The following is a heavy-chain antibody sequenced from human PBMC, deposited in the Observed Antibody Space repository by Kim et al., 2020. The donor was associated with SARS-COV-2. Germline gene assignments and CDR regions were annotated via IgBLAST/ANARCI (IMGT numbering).Heavy chain of an antibody. CDR1: GFTFSSYS. V-gene: IGHV3-48*02. J-gene: IGHJ4*02. CDR2: ISSSSSTI. CDR3: ARGPFLDTAMGVFDY. D-gene: IGHD5-18*01. Sequence: GGSLRLSCAASGFTFSSYSMNWVRQAPGKGLEWVSYISSSSSTIYYADSVKGRFTISRDNAKNSLYLQMNSLRDEDTAVYYCARGPFLDTAMGVFDYWGQGTLVTVSS.